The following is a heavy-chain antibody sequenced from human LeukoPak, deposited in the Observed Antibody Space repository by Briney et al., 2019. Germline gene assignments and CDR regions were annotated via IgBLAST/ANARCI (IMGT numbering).Heavy chain of an antibody. Sequence: ASVNVSCTASGGTFSSYAVSWVRQAPGQGLEWMGGIIPIFGTANYAQKFQGRVTITADESTSTAYMELSSLRSEDTAVYYCARAVSLSGSYFWFDPWGQGTLVTVSS. V-gene: IGHV1-69*13. J-gene: IGHJ5*02. CDR3: ARAVSLSGSYFWFDP. CDR2: IIPIFGTA. CDR1: GGTFSSYA. D-gene: IGHD3-10*01.